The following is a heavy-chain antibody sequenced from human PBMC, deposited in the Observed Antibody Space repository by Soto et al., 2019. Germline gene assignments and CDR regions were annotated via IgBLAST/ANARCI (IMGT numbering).Heavy chain of an antibody. D-gene: IGHD6-13*01. CDR1: GFTFSSYS. CDR3: ARVAAAGHFDY. J-gene: IGHJ4*02. Sequence: GGSLRLSCAASGFTFSSYSMNWARQAPGKGLEWIAYIISSSTTIFYADSVKGRFTISRDNSKNTLYLQMNSLRAEDTAVYYCARVAAAGHFDYWGQGTLVTVSS. CDR2: IISSSTTI. V-gene: IGHV3-48*01.